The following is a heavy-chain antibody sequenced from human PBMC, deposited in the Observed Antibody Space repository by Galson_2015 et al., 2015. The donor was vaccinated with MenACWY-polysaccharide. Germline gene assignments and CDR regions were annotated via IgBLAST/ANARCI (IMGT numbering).Heavy chain of an antibody. CDR2: IRSKANSYAT. D-gene: IGHD2-2*01. CDR1: GFTFSGSA. J-gene: IGHJ3*02. V-gene: IGHV3-73*01. Sequence: SLRLSCAASGFTFSGSAMHWVRQASGKGLEWVGRIRSKANSYATAYAASVKGRFTISRDDSKNTAYLQMNSLKTEDTAVYYCRVVVVPAARDAFEIWGQGTMVTVSS. CDR3: RVVVVPAARDAFEI.